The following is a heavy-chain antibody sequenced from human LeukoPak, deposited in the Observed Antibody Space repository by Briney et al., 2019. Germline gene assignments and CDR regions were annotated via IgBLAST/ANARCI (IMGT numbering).Heavy chain of an antibody. J-gene: IGHJ5*02. V-gene: IGHV3-21*01. CDR3: ARVGILNWFDP. CDR2: ISSSSSYI. Sequence: GGSLRLSCAASGFTFSSYSMNWVRQAPGKGLEWVSSISSSSSYIYYADSVKGRYTISRDNAKNSLYLQMNSLRAEDTAVYYCARVGILNWFDPWGQGTLVTVSS. CDR1: GFTFSSYS.